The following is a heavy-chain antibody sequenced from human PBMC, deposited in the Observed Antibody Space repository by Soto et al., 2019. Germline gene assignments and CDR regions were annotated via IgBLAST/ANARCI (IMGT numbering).Heavy chain of an antibody. CDR2: ISYDGSNK. CDR3: ARDLDGTYSGSYYY. D-gene: IGHD1-26*01. Sequence: GGSLRLSCAASGFTFSSYAMHWVRQAPGKGLEWVAVISYDGSNKYYADSVKGRFTISRDNSKNTLYLQMNSLRAEDTAVYYCARDLDGTYSGSYYYWGQGTLVTVSS. V-gene: IGHV3-30-3*01. J-gene: IGHJ4*02. CDR1: GFTFSSYA.